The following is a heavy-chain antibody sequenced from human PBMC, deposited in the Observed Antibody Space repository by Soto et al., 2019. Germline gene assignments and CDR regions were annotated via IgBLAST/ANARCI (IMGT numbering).Heavy chain of an antibody. CDR3: ARSAGGMGAKAPDAFDI. J-gene: IGHJ3*02. D-gene: IGHD1-26*01. Sequence: ASVKVSCKASGYTFTGYYMHWVRQAPGQGLEWMGWINPNSGGTNYAQKFQGWVTMTRDTSISTAYMELSRLRSDDTAVYYCARSAGGMGAKAPDAFDIWGQGTMVTVSS. V-gene: IGHV1-2*04. CDR1: GYTFTGYY. CDR2: INPNSGGT.